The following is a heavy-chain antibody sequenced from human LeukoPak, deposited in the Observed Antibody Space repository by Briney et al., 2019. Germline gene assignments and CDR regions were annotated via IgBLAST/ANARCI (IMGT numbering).Heavy chain of an antibody. CDR2: IYPGDSDT. J-gene: IGHJ3*02. D-gene: IGHD3-10*01. CDR1: GYSFTSYW. CDR3: ARQLDGSGSYYKDAFDI. V-gene: IGHV5-51*01. Sequence: GESLKISCKGSGYSFTSYWTGWVRQVPGKGLEWMGIIYPGDSDTRYSPSFQGQVTISADKSISTAYLQWSSLKASDTAMYYCARQLDGSGSYYKDAFDIWGQGTMVTVSS.